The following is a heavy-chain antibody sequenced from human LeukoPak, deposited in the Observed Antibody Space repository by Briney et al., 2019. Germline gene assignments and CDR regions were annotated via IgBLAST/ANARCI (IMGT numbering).Heavy chain of an antibody. CDR1: GFTFSSYS. CDR2: ISSSSSTI. Sequence: PGGSLRLSCAASGFTFSSYSMNWVRQAPGKGLEWVSYISSSSSTIYYADSVKGRFTISRDNAKNSLYLQVNSLRDEDTAVYYCARDGTSCYFSSCYYYYHMDVWGKGTTVTVSS. CDR3: ARDGTSCYFSSCYYYYHMDV. V-gene: IGHV3-48*02. D-gene: IGHD2-2*01. J-gene: IGHJ6*03.